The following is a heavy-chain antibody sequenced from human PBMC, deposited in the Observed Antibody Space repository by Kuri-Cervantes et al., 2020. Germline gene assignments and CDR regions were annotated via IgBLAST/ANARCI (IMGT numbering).Heavy chain of an antibody. Sequence: GGSLRLSCAASGFTFSSYWMHWVRQAPGKGLVWVSRINSDGSSTSYADSVKGRFTISRDNAKNTLYLQMNSLRAEDTAVYYCARDVADRSWYLGYYCYGMDVWGQGTTVTVSS. CDR2: INSDGSST. D-gene: IGHD6-13*01. J-gene: IGHJ6*02. CDR1: GFTFSSYW. V-gene: IGHV3-74*01. CDR3: ARDVADRSWYLGYYCYGMDV.